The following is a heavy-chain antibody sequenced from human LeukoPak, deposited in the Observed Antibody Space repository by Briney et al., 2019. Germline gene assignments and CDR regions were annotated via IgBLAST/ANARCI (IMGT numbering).Heavy chain of an antibody. CDR1: AASISSYY. D-gene: IGHD1-26*01. CDR2: IYYSGST. J-gene: IGHJ3*02. Sequence: SETLSLTCTVSAASISSYYWSWIRQPPGKGLEWIGYIYYSGSTNYNPSLKSRVAISVDTSKNQVSLRLSSVTAADTAVYYCARGGSIVGTTPHDTFDIWGQGTVVTFS. CDR3: ARGGSIVGTTPHDTFDI. V-gene: IGHV4-59*01.